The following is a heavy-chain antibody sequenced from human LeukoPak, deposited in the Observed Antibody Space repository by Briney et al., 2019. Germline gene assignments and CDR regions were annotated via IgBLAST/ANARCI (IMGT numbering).Heavy chain of an antibody. Sequence: PSQTLSLTCTVSVGSLSRGDYYWRWLRQPPGKGLEWIGESYHSWSTNYNPARKSQLPITVDKYKNQFSHKLSDVSAANTAVYYCARDHVLAVAGIGTPYSYSGRDVWGQGTTVTVSS. CDR1: VGSLSRGDYY. J-gene: IGHJ6*02. V-gene: IGHV4-30-4*01. CDR3: ARDHVLAVAGIGTPYSYSGRDV. CDR2: SYHSWST. D-gene: IGHD6-19*01.